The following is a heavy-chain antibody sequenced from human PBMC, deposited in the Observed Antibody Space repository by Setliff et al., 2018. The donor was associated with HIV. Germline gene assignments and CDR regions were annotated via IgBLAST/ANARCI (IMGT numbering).Heavy chain of an antibody. J-gene: IGHJ4*02. CDR3: ARDQVANYYGSGIDY. V-gene: IGHV3-74*03. CDR1: GFTFSPYW. CDR2: INSDGTST. Sequence: PGGSLRLSCAASGFTFSPYWMHWVRQAPGKGLVWVSRINSDGTSTTYADSVKGRFTISRDNSKNTLYLQMNSLRAEDTAVYYCARDQVANYYGSGIDYWSQGTLVTVS. D-gene: IGHD3-10*01.